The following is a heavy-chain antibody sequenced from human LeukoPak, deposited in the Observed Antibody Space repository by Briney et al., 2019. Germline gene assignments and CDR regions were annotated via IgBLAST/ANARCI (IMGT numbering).Heavy chain of an antibody. J-gene: IGHJ6*03. D-gene: IGHD3-10*01. CDR3: AKGVGGSANYYYMDV. CDR1: GYTFTSYA. CDR2: INTNTGNP. V-gene: IGHV7-4-1*02. Sequence: ASVKVSCKASGYTFTSYAMNWVRQAPGQGLEWMGWINTNTGNPTYAQGFTGRFVFSLDTSVSTAYLQISSLKAEDTAVYYCAKGVGGSANYYYMDVWGKGTTVTVSS.